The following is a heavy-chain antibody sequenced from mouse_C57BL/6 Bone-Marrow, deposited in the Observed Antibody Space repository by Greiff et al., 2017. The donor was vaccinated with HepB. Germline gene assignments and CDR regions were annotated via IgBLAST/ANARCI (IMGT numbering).Heavy chain of an antibody. CDR1: GYAFSSYW. Sequence: QVQLQQSGAELVKPGASVKISCKASGYAFSSYWMNWVKQRPGKGLEWIGQIYPGDGDTNYHGKFKGKATLTADKSSSTAYMQLSSLTSEDSAVYFCARYYDYPYWYFDVWGTGTTVTVSS. CDR2: IYPGDGDT. J-gene: IGHJ1*03. CDR3: ARYYDYPYWYFDV. D-gene: IGHD2-4*01. V-gene: IGHV1-80*01.